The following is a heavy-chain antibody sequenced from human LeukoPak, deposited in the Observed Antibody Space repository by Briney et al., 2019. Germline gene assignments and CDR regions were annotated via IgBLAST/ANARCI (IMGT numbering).Heavy chain of an antibody. CDR1: GGSISSSSYY. D-gene: IGHD3/OR15-3a*01. CDR2: IYYSGNT. Sequence: SETLSLTCTVSGGSISSSSYYWGWIRQPPGKGLEWIGSIYYSGNTYYNASLKSQVSISLDTSKTQFSLKLTSVTAADTAVYYCARQTGSGLFILPGGQGTLVTVSS. V-gene: IGHV4-39*01. CDR3: ARQTGSGLFILP. J-gene: IGHJ4*02.